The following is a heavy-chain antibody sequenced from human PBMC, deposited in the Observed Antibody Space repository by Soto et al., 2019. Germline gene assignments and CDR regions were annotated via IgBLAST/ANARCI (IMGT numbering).Heavy chain of an antibody. V-gene: IGHV3-15*01. CDR3: TVVAATPYYYYGMDV. Sequence: PGGSLRLSCAASGFTFSNAWMSWVRQAPGKGLEWVGRIKSKADGGTTDYAAPVKGRFTISRDDSKNTLYLQMNSLKTEDTAVYYCTVVAATPYYYYGMDVWGQGTTVTVSS. D-gene: IGHD2-15*01. CDR2: IKSKADGGTT. CDR1: GFTFSNAW. J-gene: IGHJ6*02.